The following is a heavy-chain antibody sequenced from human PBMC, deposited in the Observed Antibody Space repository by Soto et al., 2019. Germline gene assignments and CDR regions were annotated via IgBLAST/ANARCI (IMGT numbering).Heavy chain of an antibody. CDR1: GFSLSTSGVG. CDR3: AHRLVNYDILTGYYPAYYFDY. CDR2: IYWDDDK. V-gene: IGHV2-5*02. D-gene: IGHD3-9*01. J-gene: IGHJ4*02. Sequence: QITLKESGPTLVKPTQTLTLTCTFSGFSLSTSGVGVGWIRQPPGKALEWLALIYWDDDKRYSPSLKSRLTITKDTSKNQVVLTMTNMDPVDTATYYCAHRLVNYDILTGYYPAYYFDYWGQGTLVTVSS.